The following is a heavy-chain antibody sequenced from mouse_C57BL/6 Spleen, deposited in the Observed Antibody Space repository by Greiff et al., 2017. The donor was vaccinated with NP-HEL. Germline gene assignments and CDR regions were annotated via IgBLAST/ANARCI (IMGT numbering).Heavy chain of an antibody. D-gene: IGHD1-1*01. CDR2: IHPNSGST. CDR1: GYTFTSYW. V-gene: IGHV1-64*01. J-gene: IGHJ4*01. CDR3: ARRHYGSSSHSYAMDY. Sequence: QVQLQQPGAELVKPGASVKLSCKASGYTFTSYWMHWVKQRPGQGLEWIGMIHPNSGSTNYNEKFKSKATLTVDKSSSTAYMQLSSLTSADSAVXYCARRHYGSSSHSYAMDYWGQGTSVTVSS.